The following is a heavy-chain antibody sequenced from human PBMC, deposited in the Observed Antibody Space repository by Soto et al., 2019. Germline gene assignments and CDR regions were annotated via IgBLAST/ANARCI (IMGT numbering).Heavy chain of an antibody. Sequence: PSETLSLTCSVSGGSISSSNYYWAWIRQPPGKGLEWIGSIYYIGNTYYNPSLKSRVTMSVDTSKNQFSLKVTSVTAADTAIYYCAREDRINGYTYDYWGQGTLVTVSS. J-gene: IGHJ4*02. CDR3: AREDRINGYTYDY. CDR1: GGSISSSNYY. CDR2: IYYIGNT. D-gene: IGHD1-1*01. V-gene: IGHV4-39*01.